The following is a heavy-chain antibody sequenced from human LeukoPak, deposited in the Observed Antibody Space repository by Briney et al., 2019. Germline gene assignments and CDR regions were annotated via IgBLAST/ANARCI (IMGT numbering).Heavy chain of an antibody. V-gene: IGHV3-23*01. D-gene: IGHD6-19*01. J-gene: IGHJ4*02. CDR1: GFTCSSYA. CDR2: ISGSGGST. CDR3: AKGGSGWYRSHFDY. Sequence: GGSLRLSCAASGFTCSSYAMTWVRQAPGKGLEWVSGISGSGGSTDYADSVKGRFTISRDNSNNTLYLQLNSLRAEDTALYYCAKGGSGWYRSHFDYWGQGTLVTVSS.